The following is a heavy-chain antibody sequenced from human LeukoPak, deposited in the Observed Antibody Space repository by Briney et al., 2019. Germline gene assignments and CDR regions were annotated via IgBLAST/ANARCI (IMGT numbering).Heavy chain of an antibody. J-gene: IGHJ4*02. D-gene: IGHD2-2*01. CDR2: IIPIFGTA. CDR3: ARGHGQLLYYFDY. V-gene: IGHV1-69*05. Sequence: VASVKVSCKASGGTFSSYAISWVRPAPGQGLEWVGGIIPIFGTANYAQKVQGRVTITTDESTSTAYMELSSLRSEDTAVYYCARGHGQLLYYFDYWGQGTLVTVSS. CDR1: GGTFSSYA.